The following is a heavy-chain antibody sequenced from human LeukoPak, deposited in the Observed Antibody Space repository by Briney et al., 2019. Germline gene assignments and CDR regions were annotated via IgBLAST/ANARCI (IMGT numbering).Heavy chain of an antibody. CDR1: GYTFTSYY. CDR3: ARVILVGATFFDY. D-gene: IGHD1-26*01. CDR2: INPSDGST. V-gene: IGHV1-46*01. J-gene: IGHJ4*02. Sequence: ASVKVSCKASGYTFTSYYMHWVRQAPGQGLEWMGIINPSDGSTSYAQKFQGRVTMTRDTSTSTVYMELSSLRSDDTAVYYCARVILVGATFFDYWGQGTLVTVSS.